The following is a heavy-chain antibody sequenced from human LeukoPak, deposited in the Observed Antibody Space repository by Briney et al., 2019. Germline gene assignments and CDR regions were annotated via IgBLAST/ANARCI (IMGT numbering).Heavy chain of an antibody. J-gene: IGHJ4*02. Sequence: SETPSLTCTVSGGSISSSSYYWGWIRQPPGKGLEWIGSIYYSGSTYYNPSLKSRVTISVDTSKNQFSLKLSSVTAADTAVYYCARVTRTFRYGDYVDYFDYWGQGTLVTVSS. CDR3: ARVTRTFRYGDYVDYFDY. CDR1: GGSISSSSYY. CDR2: IYYSGST. V-gene: IGHV4-39*01. D-gene: IGHD4-17*01.